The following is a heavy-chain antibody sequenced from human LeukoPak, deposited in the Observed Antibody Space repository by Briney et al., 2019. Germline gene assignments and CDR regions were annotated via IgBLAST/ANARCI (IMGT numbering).Heavy chain of an antibody. D-gene: IGHD2-2*01. Sequence: GESLKISCKGSGYSFTSYWIGWVRQMPGKGLEWMGIIYPGDSDTGYSPSFQGQVTISADKSISTPYLQWSSLKASDTAMYYCARRDGYCSSISCYADYYYGMDVWGQGTTVTVSS. J-gene: IGHJ6*02. CDR1: GYSFTSYW. CDR3: ARRDGYCSSISCYADYYYGMDV. V-gene: IGHV5-51*01. CDR2: IYPGDSDT.